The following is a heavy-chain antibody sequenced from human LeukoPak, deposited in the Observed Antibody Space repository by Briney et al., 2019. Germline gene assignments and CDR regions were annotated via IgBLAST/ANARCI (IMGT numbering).Heavy chain of an antibody. CDR3: AKSSYYDSSGYYREYYFDY. D-gene: IGHD3-22*01. Sequence: GGSLRLSCVASGITFSNYAVSWVRQAPGKGLEWVSAISGSGGSTNYADSVKGRVTVSRDNSKSTLYLQMNSLRAEDTAVYYCAKSSYYDSSGYYREYYFDYWGQGTLVTVSS. V-gene: IGHV3-23*01. CDR2: ISGSGGST. J-gene: IGHJ4*02. CDR1: GITFSNYA.